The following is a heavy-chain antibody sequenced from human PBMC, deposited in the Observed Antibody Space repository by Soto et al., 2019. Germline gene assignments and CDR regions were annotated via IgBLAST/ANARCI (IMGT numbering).Heavy chain of an antibody. V-gene: IGHV3-23*01. CDR3: AKFTSSSWHFDY. CDR2: ISGSGGST. J-gene: IGHJ4*02. CDR1: GFTFSSYA. D-gene: IGHD6-13*01. Sequence: AGGSLRLSCAASGFTFSSYAMSWVRQAPGKGLEWVSAISGSGGSTYYADSVKGRFTISRDNSKNTLYLQMNSLRAEDTAVYYCAKFTSSSWHFDYWGQGTLVTVSS.